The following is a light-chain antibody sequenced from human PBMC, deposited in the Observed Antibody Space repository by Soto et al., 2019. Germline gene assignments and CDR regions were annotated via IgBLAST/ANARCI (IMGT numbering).Light chain of an antibody. V-gene: IGLV1-47*01. CDR3: AAWDDSLSGRVL. CDR1: SSNIGSNY. J-gene: IGLJ2*01. CDR2: RNN. Sequence: QFVLTQPPSASGTPGQRVTISCSGSSSNIGSNYVYWYQQLPGTAPKVLIYRNNQRPSGVPDRFSGSKSGASASLAISGLRSEDEADYYCAAWDDSLSGRVLFGGGTQLTVL.